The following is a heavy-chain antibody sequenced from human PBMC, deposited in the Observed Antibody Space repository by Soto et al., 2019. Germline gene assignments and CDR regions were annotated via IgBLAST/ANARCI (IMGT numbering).Heavy chain of an antibody. CDR2: IIPIFGTA. D-gene: IGHD2-21*02. CDR1: GGTFSSYA. CDR3: ARDVTATSYNWFDP. J-gene: IGHJ5*02. V-gene: IGHV1-69*13. Sequence: SVKVSCKASGGTFSSYAISWVRQAPGQGLEWMGGIIPIFGTANYAQKFQGRVTITADESTSTAYMELSSLRSEDTAVYYCARDVTATSYNWFDPWGQGNLVTVSS.